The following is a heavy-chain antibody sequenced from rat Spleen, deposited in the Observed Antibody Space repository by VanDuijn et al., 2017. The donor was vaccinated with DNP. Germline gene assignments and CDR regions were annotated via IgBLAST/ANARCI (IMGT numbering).Heavy chain of an antibody. CDR1: GLTFSDYA. J-gene: IGHJ2*01. D-gene: IGHD4-1*01. CDR2: ISYDGSRT. CDR3: ARLHGGGY. V-gene: IGHV5-17*01. Sequence: EVQLVESGGGLVQPGRSLKLSCAASGLTFSDYAMAWVLQAPKKGLEWVATISYDGSRTYYRDSVKGRFTISRDNAKSTLYLQMDSLRSEDTATYYCARLHGGGYWGQGVMVTVSS.